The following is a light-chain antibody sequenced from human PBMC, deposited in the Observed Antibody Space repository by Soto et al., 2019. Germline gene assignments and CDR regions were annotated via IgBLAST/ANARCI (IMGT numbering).Light chain of an antibody. CDR3: TSYAGSDLWV. J-gene: IGLJ3*02. CDR1: SSDVGGYNY. Sequence: QSALTQPPSASGSPGQSVTISCTGTSSDVGGYNYVSWYQQNPGKTPKLMIYEVSKRPSGVPDRFSGSKSGNTASLTVSGLQTEDEAEYYCTSYAGSDLWVFGGGTKLTVL. V-gene: IGLV2-8*01. CDR2: EVS.